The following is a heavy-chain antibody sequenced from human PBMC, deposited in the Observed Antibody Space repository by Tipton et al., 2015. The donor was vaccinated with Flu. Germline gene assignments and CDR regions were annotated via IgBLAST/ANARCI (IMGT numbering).Heavy chain of an antibody. CDR2: IRYGGSS. CDR1: GGSISTSGYY. CDR3: ARVWSSFVATASLDY. J-gene: IGHJ4*02. V-gene: IGHV4-39*07. Sequence: LSLTCTVSGGSISTSGYYWGWIRQPPGKGLEWIGSIRYGGSSYYTPSLKSRVTISLDMSKDQFSLKLASVTAADTAVYYCARVWSSFVATASLDYWGRGTLVTVSS. D-gene: IGHD1-1*01.